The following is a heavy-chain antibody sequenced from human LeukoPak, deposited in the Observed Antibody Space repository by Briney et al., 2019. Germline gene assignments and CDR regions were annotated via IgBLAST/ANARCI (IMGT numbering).Heavy chain of an antibody. J-gene: IGHJ6*02. Sequence: GRSLRLSCAASGFTFSDYYMSWIRQAPGKGLEWVSYISSSGSTIYYADSVKGRFTISRDNAKNSLYLQMNSLRAEDTAVYYCARASYSSSWYVDGMDVWGQGTTVTVSS. D-gene: IGHD6-13*01. CDR1: GFTFSDYY. V-gene: IGHV3-11*01. CDR3: ARASYSSSWYVDGMDV. CDR2: ISSSGSTI.